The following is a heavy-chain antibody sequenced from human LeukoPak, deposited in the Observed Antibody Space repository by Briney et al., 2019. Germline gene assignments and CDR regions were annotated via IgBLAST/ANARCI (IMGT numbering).Heavy chain of an antibody. CDR1: GFTFSSYW. J-gene: IGHJ4*02. D-gene: IGHD2-15*01. CDR2: IKQDGSEK. CDR3: ARDMRYCSGGSCDSGYFDY. V-gene: IGHV3-7*01. Sequence: GGSLRLSCAASGFTFSSYWMSWVRQAPGKGLEWVANIKQDGSEKYYVDSVKGRFTISRDNAKNSLYLQMNSLRAEDTAVYYCARDMRYCSGGSCDSGYFDYWGQGTLVTVSS.